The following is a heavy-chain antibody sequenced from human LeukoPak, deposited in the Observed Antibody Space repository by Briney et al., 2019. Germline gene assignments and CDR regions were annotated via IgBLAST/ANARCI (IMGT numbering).Heavy chain of an antibody. V-gene: IGHV3-21*01. CDR2: ISSSSSYI. J-gene: IGHJ4*02. CDR1: GFTFSSYS. CDR3: ARDISYSTFYDSSGYPNFDY. D-gene: IGHD3-22*01. Sequence: GGSLRLSCAASGFTFSSYSMNWVRQAPGKGLEWVSSISSSSSYIYYADSVKGRFTISRDNAKNSLYLQMNSLRAEDTAVYYCARDISYSTFYDSSGYPNFDYWGQGTLVTVSS.